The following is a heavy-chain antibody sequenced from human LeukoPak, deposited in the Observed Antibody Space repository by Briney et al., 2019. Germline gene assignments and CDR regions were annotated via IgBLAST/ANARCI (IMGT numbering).Heavy chain of an antibody. V-gene: IGHV4-39*07. D-gene: IGHD3-9*01. CDR1: GGSISSSSYY. CDR3: ARRIRLRYFDWSNWFDP. CDR2: IYYSGST. J-gene: IGHJ5*02. Sequence: SETLSLTCTVSGGSISSSSYYWGWIRQPPGKGLEWIGSIYYSGSTNYNPSLKSRVTISVDTSKNQFSLKLSSVTAADTAVYYCARRIRLRYFDWSNWFDPWGQGTLVTVSS.